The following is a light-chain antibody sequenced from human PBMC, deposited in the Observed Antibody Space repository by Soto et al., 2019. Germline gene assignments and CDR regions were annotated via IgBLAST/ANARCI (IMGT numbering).Light chain of an antibody. CDR2: DAS. CDR1: QSISSW. Sequence: DIQMTHSPSTLSASVGCRFNITCRASQSISSWLAWYQQKPGKAPKLLIYDASSLESGVPSRLRGSGYGTEFTITISSMQTDDFATYYCQQYNSYPRTFGQGTQVDIK. V-gene: IGKV1-5*01. J-gene: IGKJ1*01. CDR3: QQYNSYPRT.